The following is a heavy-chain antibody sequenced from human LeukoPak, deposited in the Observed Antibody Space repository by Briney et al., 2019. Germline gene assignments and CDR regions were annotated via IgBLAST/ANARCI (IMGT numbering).Heavy chain of an antibody. CDR1: GFTFSDHY. CDR2: TRNKANSYTT. Sequence: GGSLRLSCAASGFTFSDHYMDWVRQAPGKGLEWVGRTRNKANSYTTEYAASVKGRFTISRDDSKNSLYLRMNSLKTEDTAVYYCARAGGSGSSIFDYWGQGTLVTVSS. J-gene: IGHJ4*02. V-gene: IGHV3-72*01. CDR3: ARAGGSGSSIFDY. D-gene: IGHD3-10*01.